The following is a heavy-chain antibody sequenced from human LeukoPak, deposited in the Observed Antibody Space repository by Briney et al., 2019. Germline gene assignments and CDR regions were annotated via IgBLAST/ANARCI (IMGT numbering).Heavy chain of an antibody. CDR3: ARGFRSVTTWGYFDY. D-gene: IGHD4-17*01. J-gene: IGHJ4*02. V-gene: IGHV3-23*01. CDR2: ISKSGDIT. Sequence: GGSLRLSCVASGFTLSKYGMKWVRQAAGKGLEYVSGISKSGDITHYVDSVKGRFTISRDNSRNTLSLQMNSLRVDDTAVYYCARGFRSVTTWGYFDYWGQGALVTVSS. CDR1: GFTLSKYG.